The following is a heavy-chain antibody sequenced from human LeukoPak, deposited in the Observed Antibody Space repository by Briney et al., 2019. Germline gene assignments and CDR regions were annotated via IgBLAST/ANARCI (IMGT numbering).Heavy chain of an antibody. CDR2: IYHSGGA. V-gene: IGHV4-59*01. CDR1: GGSISSYY. D-gene: IGHD3-3*01. Sequence: SSETLSLTCIVSGGSISSYYWSWIRQSPGKGLEWIGYIYHSGGADTNPSLKSRVSISLDASRNQFSLQVTSVTAMDTAVYFCAGDDFWSGCELGPVYWGQGTLVTVSS. CDR3: AGDDFWSGCELGPVY. J-gene: IGHJ4*02.